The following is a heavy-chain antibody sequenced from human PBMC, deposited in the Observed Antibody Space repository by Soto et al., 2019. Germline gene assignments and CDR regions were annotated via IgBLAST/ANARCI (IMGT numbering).Heavy chain of an antibody. J-gene: IGHJ5*02. CDR1: GGTFSSYA. V-gene: IGHV1-69*01. CDR3: AKGHSSSWSSPSGWFDP. CDR2: IIPIFGTA. Sequence: QVQLVQSGAEVKKPGSSVKVSCKASGGTFSSYAISWVRQAPGQGLEWMGGIIPIFGTANYAQKFQGRVTITADESTSTAYMELSSLRSEDTAVYYCAKGHSSSWSSPSGWFDPWGQGTLVTVSS. D-gene: IGHD6-13*01.